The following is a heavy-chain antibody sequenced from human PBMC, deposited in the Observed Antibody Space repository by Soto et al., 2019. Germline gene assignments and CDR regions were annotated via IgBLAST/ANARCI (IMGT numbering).Heavy chain of an antibody. Sequence: EVQLVESGGGLVQPGGSLKLSCAASGFSFSGSAIHWVRQASGKGLEWVGRIRTKVNNYATGYAASVKGRFIFSRDDSKNTAYLQMSSLKTEDTAIYYCTRAQWELLDYWGQGPLVTVSS. D-gene: IGHD1-26*01. CDR2: IRTKVNNYAT. CDR1: GFSFSGSA. CDR3: TRAQWELLDY. V-gene: IGHV3-73*02. J-gene: IGHJ4*02.